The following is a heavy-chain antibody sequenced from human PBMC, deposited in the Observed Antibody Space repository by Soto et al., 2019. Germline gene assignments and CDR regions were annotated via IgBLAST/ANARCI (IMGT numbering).Heavy chain of an antibody. D-gene: IGHD3-22*01. J-gene: IGHJ4*02. Sequence: SETLSLTCTVSGGSISSYYWSWIRQPPGKGLEWIGYIYYSGSTNYNPSLKSRVTISVDTSKNQFSLKLSSVTAADTAFYFCARATQSYYDTSGYYSYVHWGQGAQVTVSS. CDR1: GGSISSYY. V-gene: IGHV4-59*08. CDR2: IYYSGST. CDR3: ARATQSYYDTSGYYSYVH.